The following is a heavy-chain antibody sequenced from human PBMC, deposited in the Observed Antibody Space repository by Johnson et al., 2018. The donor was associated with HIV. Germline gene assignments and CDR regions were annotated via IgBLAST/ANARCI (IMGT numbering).Heavy chain of an antibody. CDR3: TREWELIWYAFDI. D-gene: IGHD3-10*01. CDR2: IKSKTDGGTT. V-gene: IGHV3-15*01. Sequence: VQLVESGGGLVEPGGSLRLSCAVSGFNFNNAWMSWVRQAPGKGLEWLGRIKSKTDGGTTDYAAPVKGRFTISRDDSKNTLYLQMNSLKTEDTAVYYCTREWELIWYAFDIWGHGTMVTVSS. J-gene: IGHJ3*02. CDR1: GFNFNNAW.